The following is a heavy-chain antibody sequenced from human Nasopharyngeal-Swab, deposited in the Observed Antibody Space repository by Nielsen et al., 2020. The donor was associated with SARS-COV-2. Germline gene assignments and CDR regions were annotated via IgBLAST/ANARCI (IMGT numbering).Heavy chain of an antibody. CDR2: IYTSGST. Sequence: SETLSLTCAVSGGSIRSGGYYWSWIRQPAGKGLEWIGRIYTSGSTNYNPSLKSRVTISVDTSKNQFSLKLSSVTAADTAVYYCASTRIHPTRDASGDTAMGGIFDYWGQGTLVTVSS. CDR1: GGSIRSGGYY. V-gene: IGHV4-61*02. CDR3: ASTRIHPTRDASGDTAMGGIFDY. D-gene: IGHD5-18*01. J-gene: IGHJ4*02.